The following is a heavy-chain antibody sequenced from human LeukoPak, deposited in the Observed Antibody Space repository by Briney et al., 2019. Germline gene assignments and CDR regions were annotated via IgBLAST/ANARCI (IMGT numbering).Heavy chain of an antibody. CDR3: AHKRAGEAAGTFDY. J-gene: IGHJ4*02. Sequence: SGPTLVKPTQTLTLTCTFSGFSLSTSGVAVGWIRQPPGKALEWLALIYWDDDERYSPSLKSRLTIMKDTSKNQVVLIMTNMDPVDTATFFCAHKRAGEAAGTFDYWGQGILVTVSS. D-gene: IGHD6-13*01. CDR2: IYWDDDE. CDR1: GFSLSTSGVA. V-gene: IGHV2-5*02.